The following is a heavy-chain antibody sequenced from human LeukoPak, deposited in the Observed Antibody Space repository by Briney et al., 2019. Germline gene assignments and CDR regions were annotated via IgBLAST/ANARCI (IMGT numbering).Heavy chain of an antibody. D-gene: IGHD6-6*01. CDR1: GGTFSSYA. CDR3: ARVPAKYSNSHLVFFDY. V-gene: IGHV1-69*04. CDR2: TIPILGIA. Sequence: GASVKVSCKASGGTFSSYAISWVRQAPGQGLEWMGRTIPILGIANYAQKFQGRVTITADESTSTAYMELSSLRSDDTAVYYCARVPAKYSNSHLVFFDYWGQGTLVTVSS. J-gene: IGHJ4*02.